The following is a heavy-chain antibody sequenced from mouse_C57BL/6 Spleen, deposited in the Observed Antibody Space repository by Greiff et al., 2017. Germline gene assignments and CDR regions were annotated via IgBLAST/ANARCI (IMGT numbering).Heavy chain of an antibody. CDR1: GFTFSDYY. CDR3: ARVDYDGVAY. J-gene: IGHJ3*01. Sequence: DVQLVESEGGLVQPGSSMKLSCTASGFTFSDYYMAWVRQVPEKGLEWVANINYDGSSTYYLDSLKSRFIISRDNAKNILYLQMSSLKSEDTATYYCARVDYDGVAYWGQGTLVTVSA. D-gene: IGHD2-4*01. V-gene: IGHV5-16*01. CDR2: INYDGSST.